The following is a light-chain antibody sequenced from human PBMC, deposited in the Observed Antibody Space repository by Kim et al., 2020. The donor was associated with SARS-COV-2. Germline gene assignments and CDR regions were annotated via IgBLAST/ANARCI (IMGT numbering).Light chain of an antibody. CDR2: TNT. CDR1: SSNIGAGSD. J-gene: IGLJ2*01. CDR3: QPYDNSLNIKV. V-gene: IGLV1-40*01. Sequence: QSVLTQPPSVSGAPGQRVTISCTGGSSNIGAGSDVHWYQQLPGTAPKLLISTNTNRPSGVPDRFSGSKSGTSASLAITGLQAEDEADYYCQPYDNSLNIKVFGGGTKLTVL.